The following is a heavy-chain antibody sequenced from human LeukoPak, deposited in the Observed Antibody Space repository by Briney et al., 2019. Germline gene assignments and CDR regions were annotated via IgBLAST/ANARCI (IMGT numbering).Heavy chain of an antibody. CDR3: ARSQRTGYNVYYFDS. CDR2: IIPIFRTT. CDR1: GGTFSSYG. J-gene: IGHJ4*02. V-gene: IGHV1-69*05. D-gene: IGHD5-24*01. Sequence: SVKVSCKPSGGTFSSYGVSWVRQAPGQGLEWMGGIIPIFRTTNYAQSFRGRLTITTAESTSTVYMELTSLRSDDTAVYYCARSQRTGYNVYYFDSWGQGTLVTVSS.